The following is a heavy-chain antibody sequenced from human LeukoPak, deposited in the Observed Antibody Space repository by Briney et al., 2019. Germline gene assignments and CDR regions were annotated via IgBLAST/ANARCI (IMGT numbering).Heavy chain of an antibody. J-gene: IGHJ4*02. CDR3: ARHFAPSTVDCGGDCQNDY. V-gene: IGHV5-51*01. CDR2: IYPGDSDT. CDR1: GYSFTSYW. D-gene: IGHD2-21*02. Sequence: GESLKISCKGSGYSFTSYWIGWVRQMPGKGLEWMGIIYPGDSDTRYSPSFQGQVTISADKSISTAYLQWSSLKASDTAMYYCARHFAPSTVDCGGDCQNDYWGQGTLVTVPS.